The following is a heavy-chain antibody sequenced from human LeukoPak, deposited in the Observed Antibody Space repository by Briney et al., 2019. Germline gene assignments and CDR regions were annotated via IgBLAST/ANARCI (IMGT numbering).Heavy chain of an antibody. D-gene: IGHD1-26*01. CDR3: AKAGSGSYYGTESHFDY. CDR2: ISGSGGST. V-gene: IGHV3-23*01. J-gene: IGHJ4*02. CDR1: GFTFSSYA. Sequence: GGSLRLSCAASGFTFSSYAMSWVRQAPGTGLEWVSAISGSGGSTYYADSVKGRFTISRDNSKNTLYLQMNSLRAEDTAVYYCAKAGSGSYYGTESHFDYWGQGTLVTVSS.